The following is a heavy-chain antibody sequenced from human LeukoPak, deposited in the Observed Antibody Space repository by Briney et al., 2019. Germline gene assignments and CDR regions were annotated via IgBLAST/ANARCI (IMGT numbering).Heavy chain of an antibody. CDR3: VSRGCTANACFVSSFNCFDH. Sequence: GGLRVSCAASGLTFSRYWLTWVRQAPGKGREWVANINQDANEKNYGDSVKGRCTSSRDNAKSSLYLQMNSLRDEDTAVYHCVSRGCTANACFVSSFNCFDHWGQGSLVTVSS. CDR2: INQDANEK. J-gene: IGHJ4*02. V-gene: IGHV3-7*03. D-gene: IGHD2-8*02. CDR1: GLTFSRYW.